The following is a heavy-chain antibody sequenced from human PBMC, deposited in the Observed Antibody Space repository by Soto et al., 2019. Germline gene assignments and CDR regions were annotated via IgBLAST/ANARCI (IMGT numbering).Heavy chain of an antibody. CDR3: ARGGGIVVATVPYHH. CDR1: RGSFSSYV. V-gene: IGHV1-46*03. CDR2: INPSGGYT. D-gene: IGHD2-21*02. Sequence: GASVKVSCKAPRGSFSSYVINWVRQAPGQGLEWLGIINPSGGYTTYAQRFLGRVTMTSDTSTSTVHMELGSLTSEDTAVYYCARGGGIVVATVPYHHWGQGTLVTVSP. J-gene: IGHJ5*02.